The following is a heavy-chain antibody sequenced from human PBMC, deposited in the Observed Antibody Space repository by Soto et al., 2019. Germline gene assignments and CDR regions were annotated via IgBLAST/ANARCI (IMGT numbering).Heavy chain of an antibody. CDR2: ISAYNGNT. J-gene: IGHJ6*02. Sequence: EASVKVSCKASGYTFTSYGISWVRQAPGQGLEWMGWISAYNGNTNYAQKLQGRVTMTTDTSTSTAYMELRSLRSDDTAVYYCARVLLWFGEPMGSTAGMDVWGQGTTVTVSS. CDR3: ARVLLWFGEPMGSTAGMDV. V-gene: IGHV1-18*01. D-gene: IGHD3-10*01. CDR1: GYTFTSYG.